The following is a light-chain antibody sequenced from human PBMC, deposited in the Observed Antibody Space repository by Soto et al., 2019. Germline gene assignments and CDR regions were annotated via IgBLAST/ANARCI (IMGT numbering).Light chain of an antibody. CDR3: QQYGSSPPIT. V-gene: IGKV3-20*01. Sequence: EIVLTQSPGTLSLSPGERATLSCRASQSVSSSYLAWYQQKPGQAPRLLIYGASSRATGIPDRFSGSGSGTDFTLTSSRLKPEDFAVYYCQQYGSSPPITCGQGTRLEIK. CDR2: GAS. J-gene: IGKJ5*01. CDR1: QSVSSSY.